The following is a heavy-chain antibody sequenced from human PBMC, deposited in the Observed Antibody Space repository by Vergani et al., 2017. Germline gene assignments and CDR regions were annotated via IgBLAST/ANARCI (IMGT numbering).Heavy chain of an antibody. CDR2: IKQDGSEK. CDR1: GFTFDDYA. CDR3: AREPYSSSWYQG. V-gene: IGHV3-7*03. Sequence: EVQLVESGGGLVQPGRSLRLSCAASGFTFDDYAMHWVRQAPGKGLEWVANIKQDGSEKYYVDSVKGRFTISRDNAKNSLYLQMNSLRAEDTAVYYCAREPYSSSWYQGWGQGTLVTVSS. J-gene: IGHJ4*02. D-gene: IGHD6-13*01.